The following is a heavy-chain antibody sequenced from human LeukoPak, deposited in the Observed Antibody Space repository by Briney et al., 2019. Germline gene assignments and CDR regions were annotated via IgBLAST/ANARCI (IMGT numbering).Heavy chain of an antibody. CDR2: ISSSGSTI. CDR1: GFTFSDYY. CDR3: ARDKAGYYYYYMDV. Sequence: PGGSLRLSCAASGFTFSDYYMSWIRQAPGKGLGWVSYISSSGSTIYYADSVKGRFTISRDNAKNSLYLQMNSLRAEDTAVYYCARDKAGYYYYYMDVWGKGTTVTISS. V-gene: IGHV3-11*01. J-gene: IGHJ6*03.